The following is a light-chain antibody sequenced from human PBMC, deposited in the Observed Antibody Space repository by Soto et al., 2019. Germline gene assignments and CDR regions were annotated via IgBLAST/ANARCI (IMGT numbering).Light chain of an antibody. CDR1: SSDVGGYNY. Sequence: QSAPTQPPSASGSTGQSVTFSCTGTSSDVGGYNYVSWYQQYPGKAPKLMIYEVYKRHSGVPDLFSGSKSGNTASLTVSGLQPEDEADYYCSAYAGSSTWVFGGGTKLTVL. CDR3: SAYAGSSTWV. J-gene: IGLJ2*01. V-gene: IGLV2-8*01. CDR2: EVY.